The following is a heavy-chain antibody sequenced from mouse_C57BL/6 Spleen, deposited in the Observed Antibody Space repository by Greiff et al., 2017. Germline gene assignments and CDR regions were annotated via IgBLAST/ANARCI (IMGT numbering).Heavy chain of an antibody. CDR1: GYTFTDYN. D-gene: IGHD2-3*01. CDR3: AREERGYDYFDY. V-gene: IGHV1-22*01. J-gene: IGHJ2*01. Sequence: VQLQQSGPELVKPGASVKMSCKASGYTFTDYNMHWVKQSHGKSLEWIGYINPNNGGTSYNQKFKGKVTLTVNKSSSTAYLELRSRTSEDSAVSYCAREERGYDYFDYWGQGTTLTVSS. CDR2: INPNNGGT.